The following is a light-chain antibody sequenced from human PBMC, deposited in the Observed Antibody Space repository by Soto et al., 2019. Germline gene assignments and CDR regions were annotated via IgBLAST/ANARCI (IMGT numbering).Light chain of an antibody. J-gene: IGLJ3*02. CDR2: DVS. V-gene: IGLV2-14*03. CDR1: SSDIGNYNY. CDR3: ISYTRSATLV. Sequence: QSALTQPASVSGSLGQSITISCTGTSSDIGNYNYVSWYQQHPGKAPKLIIYDVSNRPSGVSNRFSASKSGNTASLTISGLQSEDEADYSCISYTRSATLVFGGGTKLTAL.